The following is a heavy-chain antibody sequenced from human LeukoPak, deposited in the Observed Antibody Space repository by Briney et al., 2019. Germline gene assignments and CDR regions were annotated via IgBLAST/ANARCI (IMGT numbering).Heavy chain of an antibody. J-gene: IGHJ3*02. Sequence: GGSLRLSCVASGFTFSDHYMDWVRQAPGKGLEWVVRTRNKANRYSTEYAASVKGRFTISRDDSQNSLYLQMNSLKTDDTAVYYCARGGSYYPFDIWGQGTIVTVSS. CDR3: ARGGSYYPFDI. CDR2: TRNKANRYST. V-gene: IGHV3-72*01. CDR1: GFTFSDHY. D-gene: IGHD1-26*01.